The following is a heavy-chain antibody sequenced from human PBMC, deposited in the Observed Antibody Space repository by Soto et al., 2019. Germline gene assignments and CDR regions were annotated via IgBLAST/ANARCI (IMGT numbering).Heavy chain of an antibody. CDR3: ARVVVLTAAGTTDY. D-gene: IGHD6-13*01. Sequence: QVHLVESGGGLVRPGGSLRLSCAASGFTFSDYYMSWIRQVPGKGLEWVAYISGTSDSIPYADSVKGRFTISRDNTKNSLYLQMNSLRAEDTAVYYCARVVVLTAAGTTDYWGQGTLVTVSS. CDR2: ISGTSDSI. J-gene: IGHJ4*02. V-gene: IGHV3-11*06. CDR1: GFTFSDYY.